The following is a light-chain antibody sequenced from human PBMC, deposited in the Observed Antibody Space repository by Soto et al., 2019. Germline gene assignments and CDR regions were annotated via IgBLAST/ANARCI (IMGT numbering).Light chain of an antibody. Sequence: EIVLTQSPATLSLSPGERATLSCRASQSVSSYLAWYQQKPGQAPRLLIYDASNRATGIPARFSGSGSGTDFTVTISRLEPEDFAVYYCQQRSNWPPYTFGQGNKLEIK. CDR2: DAS. J-gene: IGKJ2*01. CDR3: QQRSNWPPYT. CDR1: QSVSSY. V-gene: IGKV3-11*01.